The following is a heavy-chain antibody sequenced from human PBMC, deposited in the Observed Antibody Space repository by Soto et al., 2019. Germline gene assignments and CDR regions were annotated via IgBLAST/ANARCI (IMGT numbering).Heavy chain of an antibody. Sequence: QVQLVESGGGVVQLGRSLRLSWAASGFTFSSYAMHGVRQAPGKGREGVAVISYDGSNKYYADSVKGRFTISRDNSKNTLYLQMNSLRAEDTAVYYCARGIGLRLGVFNYYYGMDVWGQGTTVTVSS. D-gene: IGHD5-12*01. CDR1: GFTFSSYA. CDR2: ISYDGSNK. V-gene: IGHV3-30-3*01. J-gene: IGHJ6*02. CDR3: ARGIGLRLGVFNYYYGMDV.